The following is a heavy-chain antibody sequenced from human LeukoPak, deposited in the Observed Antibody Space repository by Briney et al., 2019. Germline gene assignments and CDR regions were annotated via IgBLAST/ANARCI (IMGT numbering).Heavy chain of an antibody. CDR3: AKDGLMRFFDY. V-gene: IGHV3-30*18. Sequence: GGSLRLSCAASGFIFSSYDMYWVRQAPGKGLEWVAVISNDGNNKQYADSVKGRFTISRDNSKNTLYLQMNSLRANDTAVYHCAKDGLMRFFDYWGQGTLVTVSS. CDR2: ISNDGNNK. J-gene: IGHJ4*02. D-gene: IGHD2-8*01. CDR1: GFIFSSYD.